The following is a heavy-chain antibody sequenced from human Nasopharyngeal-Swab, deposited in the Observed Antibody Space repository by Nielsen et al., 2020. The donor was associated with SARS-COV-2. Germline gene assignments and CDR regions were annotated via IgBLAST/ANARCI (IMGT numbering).Heavy chain of an antibody. V-gene: IGHV3-30*03. CDR1: GFAFSNHG. J-gene: IGHJ4*02. Sequence: GGSLRLSCAASGFAFSNHGMPWVRQAPGKGLEWVGVISYEGSSIHYEDSLKGRFTISRDNFRNTVNLQMSALRLEDTAVYFCVRDVSYASGSAYNFDHWGRGTLVTVSS. D-gene: IGHD3-10*01. CDR2: ISYEGSSI. CDR3: VRDVSYASGSAYNFDH.